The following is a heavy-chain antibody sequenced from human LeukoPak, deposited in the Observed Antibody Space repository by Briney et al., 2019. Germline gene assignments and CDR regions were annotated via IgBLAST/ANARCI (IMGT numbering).Heavy chain of an antibody. CDR2: IWHDGSNK. CDR3: ARDPKYSGGYYPDY. J-gene: IGHJ4*02. V-gene: IGHV3-33*01. Sequence: GTSLRLSCVASGFTFRNHGMHWVRQAPGKGLEWVAVIWHDGSNKYYADSVKGRFTISRDNSKNTLYLQMNSLRAEDTAIYYCARDPKYSGGYYPDYWGQGTLVTVSS. CDR1: GFTFRNHG. D-gene: IGHD1-26*01.